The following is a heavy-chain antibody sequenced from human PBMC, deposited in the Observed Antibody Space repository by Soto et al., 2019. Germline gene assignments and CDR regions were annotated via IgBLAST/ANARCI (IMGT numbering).Heavy chain of an antibody. CDR1: GFIFSSYW. J-gene: IGHJ4*02. CDR2: IKKDGSDK. Sequence: PGGSLRLSCAGSGFIFSSYWMSWVRQAPGKGLEWVANIKKDGSDKYYVDSVKGRFTISRDNTRNSLYLQMSSLRAEDTAVYYCARDGGGYDYWGQGTLVTVSS. CDR3: ARDGGGYDY. D-gene: IGHD5-12*01. V-gene: IGHV3-7*03.